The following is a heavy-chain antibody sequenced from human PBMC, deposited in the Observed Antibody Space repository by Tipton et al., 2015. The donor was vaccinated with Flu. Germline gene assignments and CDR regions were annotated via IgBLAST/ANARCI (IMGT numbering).Heavy chain of an antibody. V-gene: IGHV5-51*01. D-gene: IGHD4-17*01. CDR1: GYSLTSYW. Sequence: VQLVQSGAEVKKPGESLKISCKGSGYSLTSYWIGWVRQMPGKGLEWMGIIYPGDSDTRYSPSFQGQVTISADKSISTAYLQWSSLKASDTAMYYCVRQPYLGDYGGYFDYWGQGTLVTVSS. CDR3: VRQPYLGDYGGYFDY. J-gene: IGHJ4*02. CDR2: IYPGDSDT.